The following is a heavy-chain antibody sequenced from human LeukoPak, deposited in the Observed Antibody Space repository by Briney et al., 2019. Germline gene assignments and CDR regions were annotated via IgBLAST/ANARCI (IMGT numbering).Heavy chain of an antibody. CDR3: ARAPGYYYDSSGRGAFDI. CDR1: GFTVSSNY. D-gene: IGHD3-22*01. Sequence: PGGSLRLSCAASGFTVSSNYMSWVRQAPGKGLEWVSVIYSGGSTYYADSVKGRFTISRHNSKNTLYLQMNSLRAEDTAVYYCARAPGYYYDSSGRGAFDIWGQGTMVTVSS. V-gene: IGHV3-53*04. J-gene: IGHJ3*02. CDR2: IYSGGST.